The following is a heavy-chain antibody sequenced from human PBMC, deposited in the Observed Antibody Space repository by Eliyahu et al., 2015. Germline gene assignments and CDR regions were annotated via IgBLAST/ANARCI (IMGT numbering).Heavy chain of an antibody. V-gene: IGHV1-69*01. D-gene: IGHD3-22*01. CDR2: IIPIFGTA. CDR1: GGTFSSYA. J-gene: IGHJ4*02. Sequence: QVQLVQSGAEVKKPGSSVKVSCXASGGTFSSYAISWXRQAPGQGLEWMGGIIPIFGTANYAQKFQGRVTITADESTSTAYMELSSLRSEDTAMYYCAKQYSGGAGDTSGYYLLYWGQGTLVTVSS. CDR3: AKQYSGGAGDTSGYYLLY.